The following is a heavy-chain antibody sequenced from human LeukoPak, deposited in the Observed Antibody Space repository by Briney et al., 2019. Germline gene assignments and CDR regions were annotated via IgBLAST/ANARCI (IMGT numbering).Heavy chain of an antibody. CDR2: ISSNGGST. Sequence: GGSLRLSCAASGFTFSSYAMHWVRQAPGKGLEYVSAISSNGGSTYYANSVKGRFTISRDNSKNTLYLQMDSLRPEDTAVYYCARGLRYYYYMDVWGKGTTVTVSS. V-gene: IGHV3-64*01. J-gene: IGHJ6*03. CDR1: GFTFSSYA. CDR3: ARGLRYYYYMDV.